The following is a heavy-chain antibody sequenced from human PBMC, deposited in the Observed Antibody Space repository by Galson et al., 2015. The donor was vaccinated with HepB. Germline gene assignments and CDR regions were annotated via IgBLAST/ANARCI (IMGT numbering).Heavy chain of an antibody. V-gene: IGHV3-30-3*01. CDR1: GFTFCSYA. CDR3: ARGSSHRDEADH. J-gene: IGHJ4*02. Sequence: SLRLSCAASGFTFCSYAMHWVRQAPGKGLEWVALISYHGNNKHYADSVKGRFTISRDNSKNTLYLQMNSLRPEDTATYYCARGSSHRDEADHWGQGALVTVSS. CDR2: ISYHGNNK. D-gene: IGHD3-10*01.